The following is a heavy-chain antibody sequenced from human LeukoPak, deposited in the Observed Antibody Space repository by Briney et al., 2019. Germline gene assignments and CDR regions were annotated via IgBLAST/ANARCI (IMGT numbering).Heavy chain of an antibody. D-gene: IGHD5-12*01. J-gene: IGHJ3*02. CDR1: GGTFSSYA. V-gene: IGHV1-69*04. Sequence: SVKVSCKASGGTFSSYAISWVRQAPGQGLEWMGRIIPILGIANYAQKFQGRVTITADKSTSTAYMELSSLRSEDTAVYYCARDHLYTGYDWSLGDIWGQGTMVTVSS. CDR2: IIPILGIA. CDR3: ARDHLYTGYDWSLGDI.